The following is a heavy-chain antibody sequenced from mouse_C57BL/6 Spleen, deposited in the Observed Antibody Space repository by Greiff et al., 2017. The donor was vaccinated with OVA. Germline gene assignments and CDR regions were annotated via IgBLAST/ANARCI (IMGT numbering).Heavy chain of an antibody. V-gene: IGHV1-69*01. D-gene: IGHD4-1*01. Sequence: QVQLQQPEAELVMPGASVKLSCKASGYTFTSYWMHWVKQRPGQGLEWIGEIDPSDSYTNYNQKFKGKSTLTVDKSSSTAYMRLSSLTSEDSAVYYCARSWDGAMDYWGQGTSVTVSS. J-gene: IGHJ4*01. CDR1: GYTFTSYW. CDR2: IDPSDSYT. CDR3: ARSWDGAMDY.